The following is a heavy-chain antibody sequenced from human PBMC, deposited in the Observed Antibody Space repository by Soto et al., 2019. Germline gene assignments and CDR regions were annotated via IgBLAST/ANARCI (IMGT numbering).Heavy chain of an antibody. CDR1: GFSLCTRGVG. V-gene: IGHV2-5*02. CDR3: ARYTTGTYFDV. D-gene: IGHD2-2*02. Sequence: QITLKESRPTLVKPTQTLTLTCSFSGFSLCTRGVGVGWVRQPPGKALEWLALLYWDNTRRYSPSLKNSLTIAKGTSENQVVLTMTNMEPEDTGTYYCARYTTGTYFDVWGKGTTVTVSS. J-gene: IGHJ6*04. CDR2: LYWDNTR.